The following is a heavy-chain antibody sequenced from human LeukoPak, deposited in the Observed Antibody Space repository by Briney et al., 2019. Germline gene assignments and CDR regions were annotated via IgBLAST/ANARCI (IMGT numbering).Heavy chain of an antibody. V-gene: IGHV3-30*02. CDR3: ARDYGSGSPLDFDY. Sequence: GGSLRLSCAASGFTFSSYGMHWVRQAPGKGLEWVAFIRYDGSNKYYADSVKGRFTISRDNSKNTLYLQMNSLRAEDTAVYYCARDYGSGSPLDFDYWGQGTLVTVSS. D-gene: IGHD3-10*01. CDR1: GFTFSSYG. J-gene: IGHJ4*02. CDR2: IRYDGSNK.